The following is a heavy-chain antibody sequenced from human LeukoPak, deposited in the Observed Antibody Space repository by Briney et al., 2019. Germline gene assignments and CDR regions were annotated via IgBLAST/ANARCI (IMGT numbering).Heavy chain of an antibody. CDR1: GFTFSSYG. Sequence: GGSLRLSCAASGFTFSSYGMSWVRQAPGKGLEWVSAIGGRDGSTYYADSVKGRFTISRDNSKNTLYLQMNSLRAEDTAVYYCANHASDFWSGYDYWGQGTLVTVSS. J-gene: IGHJ4*02. V-gene: IGHV3-23*01. CDR3: ANHASDFWSGYDY. CDR2: IGGRDGST. D-gene: IGHD3-3*01.